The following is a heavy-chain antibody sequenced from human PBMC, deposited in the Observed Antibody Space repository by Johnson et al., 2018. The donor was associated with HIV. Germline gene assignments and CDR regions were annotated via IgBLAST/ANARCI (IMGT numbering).Heavy chain of an antibody. CDR3: ARRINYDSSGVYLGDAFDI. Sequence: VQLVESGVGVVRPGGSLRLSCAASGFTFDDYGMSWVRQAPGKGLEWVSGINWNGRDTGYADSVKGRFTISRDNAKNSLYLQMNGLRAEDTALYYCARRINYDSSGVYLGDAFDIWGQGTMVTVSS. CDR2: INWNGRDT. CDR1: GFTFDDYG. V-gene: IGHV3-20*04. J-gene: IGHJ3*02. D-gene: IGHD3-22*01.